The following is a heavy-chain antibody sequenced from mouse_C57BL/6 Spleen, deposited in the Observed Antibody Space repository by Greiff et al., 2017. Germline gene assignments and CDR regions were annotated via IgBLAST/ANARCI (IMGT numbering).Heavy chain of an antibody. CDR2: INPSTGGT. J-gene: IGHJ3*01. Sequence: EVQLQESGPELVKPGASVKISCKASGYSFTGYYMNWVKQSPEKSLEWIGEINPSTGGTTYNQKFKAKATLTVDKSSSTAYMQLKSLTSEDSAVYYCARSYYGSSYAWFAYWGQGTLVTVSA. V-gene: IGHV1-42*01. D-gene: IGHD1-1*01. CDR3: ARSYYGSSYAWFAY. CDR1: GYSFTGYY.